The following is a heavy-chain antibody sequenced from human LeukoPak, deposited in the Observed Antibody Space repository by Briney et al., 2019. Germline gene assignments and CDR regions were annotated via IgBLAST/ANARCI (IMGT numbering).Heavy chain of an antibody. J-gene: IGHJ5*02. D-gene: IGHD1-7*01. Sequence: GGSLRLSCAASGFTFSSYGMHWVRQAPGKGLEWVSAISGSGGSTYYADSVKGRFTISRDNSKNTLYLQMNSLRAEDTAVYYCAKGYNWNYDNWFDPWGQGTLVTVSS. CDR3: AKGYNWNYDNWFDP. V-gene: IGHV3-23*01. CDR2: ISGSGGST. CDR1: GFTFSSYG.